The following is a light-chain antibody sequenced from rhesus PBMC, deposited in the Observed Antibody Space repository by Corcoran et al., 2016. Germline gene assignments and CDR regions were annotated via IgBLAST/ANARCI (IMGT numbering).Light chain of an antibody. CDR3: QQYMRGPIT. J-gene: IGKJ4*01. Sequence: DIRMTQSPSSLSASIGDTVTISCRASQRINTWLAWYPQKPGNAPKFLSYKAFTLQSGVPSRFSGSGSGTDFTLTITRLESEDFAIYYCQQYMRGPITFGGGTKVELK. CDR2: KAF. V-gene: IGKV1-22*01. CDR1: QRINTW.